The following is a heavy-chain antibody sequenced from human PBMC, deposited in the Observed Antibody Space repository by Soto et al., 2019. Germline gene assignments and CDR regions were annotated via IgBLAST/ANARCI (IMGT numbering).Heavy chain of an antibody. V-gene: IGHV2-70*01. D-gene: IGHD3-22*01. CDR2: IDWDDDK. Sequence: TLSLTCNVSGDSLNSGAYYWTCIRQPPGKALEWLAFIDWDDDKSYSTSLKTRLTISKDTSKNQVVLTMTNMELADTATYYCARIPLDYDDSSGYYRRPRPNYYAMDVWGQGTTVTVSS. CDR3: ARIPLDYDDSSGYYRRPRPNYYAMDV. CDR1: GDSLNSGAYY. J-gene: IGHJ6*02.